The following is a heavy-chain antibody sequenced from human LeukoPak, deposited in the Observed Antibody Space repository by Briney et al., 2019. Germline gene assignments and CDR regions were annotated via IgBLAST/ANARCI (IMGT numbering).Heavy chain of an antibody. CDR3: AKVRITIYGVVDAFDI. Sequence: GGSLRLSCAASGFTFNSYPMNWVRQAPGKGLEWVSAITDSGTSTYYADSAKGRFTISRDNSKNTVYLQMNSLRAEDTALYYCAKVRITIYGVVDAFDIWGQGTMVTVYS. J-gene: IGHJ3*02. V-gene: IGHV3-23*01. D-gene: IGHD3-3*01. CDR1: GFTFNSYP. CDR2: ITDSGTST.